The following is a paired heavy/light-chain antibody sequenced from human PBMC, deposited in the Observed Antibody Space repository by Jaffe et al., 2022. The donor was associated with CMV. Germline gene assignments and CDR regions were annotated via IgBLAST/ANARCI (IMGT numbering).Light chain of an antibody. CDR1: SSNIGNNY. CDR2: END. V-gene: IGLV1-51*02. Sequence: QSVLTQPPSMSAAPGQKVTISCSGSSSNIGNNYVSWYQHLPGTAPKLLIYENDKRPSGIPDRFSGSKSGTSATLGITGLQTGDEADYYCGTWDSSLSAGVFGGGTKLTVL. CDR3: GTWDSSLSAGV. J-gene: IGLJ3*02.
Heavy chain of an antibody. CDR3: ARGGGYCSGGTCYPYFDY. J-gene: IGHJ4*02. Sequence: QVQLVQSGAEVKKPGASVKISCKASGYTFTNYYIHWVRQAPGQGLEWMGIINAGDDSTNYAQKFQGRVTMTRDTSTSTVHLELNSLRSEDTAVYYCARGGGYCSGGTCYPYFDYWGQGTLVTVSS. D-gene: IGHD2-15*01. V-gene: IGHV1-46*01. CDR2: INAGDDST. CDR1: GYTFTNYY.